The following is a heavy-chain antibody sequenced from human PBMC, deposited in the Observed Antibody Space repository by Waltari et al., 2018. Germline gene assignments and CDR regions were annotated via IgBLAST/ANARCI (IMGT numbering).Heavy chain of an antibody. D-gene: IGHD2-2*01. CDR1: GFTFSSYW. Sequence: EVQLLESGGGLVQPGGSLRLSCAASGFTFSSYWMSWVRQAPGKGLEWVANIKQDGSEKYDVDSVKGRFTISRDNAKNSLYLQMNSLRAEDTAVYYCARARDIVVVPAARAYFDYWGQGTLVTVSS. CDR2: IKQDGSEK. CDR3: ARARDIVVVPAARAYFDY. V-gene: IGHV3-7*03. J-gene: IGHJ4*02.